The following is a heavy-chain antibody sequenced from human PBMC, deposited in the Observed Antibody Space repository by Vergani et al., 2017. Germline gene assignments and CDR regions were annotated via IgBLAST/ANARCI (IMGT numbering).Heavy chain of an antibody. D-gene: IGHD6-13*01. J-gene: IGHJ4*02. V-gene: IGHV4-61*02. Sequence: QVQLQESGPGLVKPSQTLSLTCTVSGGSISSGSYYWSWIRQPAGKGLEWIWRIYTSGSTNYNPSLKSRVTISVDTSKNQFYLKLSSVTAAETAVYYCARDAGIAAAGVWGQGTLVTVSS. CDR3: ARDAGIAAAGV. CDR1: GGSISSGSYY. CDR2: IYTSGST.